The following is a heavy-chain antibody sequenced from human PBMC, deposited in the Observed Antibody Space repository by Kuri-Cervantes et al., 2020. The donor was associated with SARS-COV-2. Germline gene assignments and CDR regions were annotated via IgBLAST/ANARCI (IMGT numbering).Heavy chain of an antibody. V-gene: IGHV2-5*02. J-gene: IGHJ4*02. CDR3: AHRRYYGSGSLLSDY. CDR2: IYWDDDK. Sequence: GPTLVKPTHTLTLTCTFSGFSLSTTGVGVGWMRQPPGKALEWLALIYWDDDKPYSPSTKSRLTITKDTSNNKVVLTMTNMDPVDTATYYCAHRRYYGSGSLLSDYWGQGTLVTVSS. CDR1: GFSLSTTGVG. D-gene: IGHD3-10*01.